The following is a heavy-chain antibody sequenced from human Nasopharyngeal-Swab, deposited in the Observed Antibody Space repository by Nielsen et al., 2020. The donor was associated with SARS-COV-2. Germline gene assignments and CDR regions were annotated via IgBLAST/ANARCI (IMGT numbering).Heavy chain of an antibody. CDR3: ARGYCSGGSCPLDH. Sequence: WMRQSPGQGLELVSSISSSSSHIYYADSVKGRLTISRDNAKNSLYLQMNSLRVEDTAIYYCARGYCSGGSCPLDHWGQGTLVTVSS. D-gene: IGHD2-15*01. J-gene: IGHJ4*02. V-gene: IGHV3-21*01. CDR2: ISSSSSHI.